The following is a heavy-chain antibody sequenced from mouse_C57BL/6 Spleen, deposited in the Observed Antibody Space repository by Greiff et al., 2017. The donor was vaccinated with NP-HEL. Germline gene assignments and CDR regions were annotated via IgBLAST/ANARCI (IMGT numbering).Heavy chain of an antibody. CDR3: ARITTWYFDY. J-gene: IGHJ2*01. CDR1: GYTFTSYW. Sequence: QVQLQQPGAELVMPGASVKLSCKASGYTFTSYWMHWVKQRPGQGLEWIGEIDPSDSYTNYNQKFKGKSTLTVDKSSSTAYMQLSSLTSEDSAVYYCARITTWYFDYWGQGTTLTVSS. CDR2: IDPSDSYT. V-gene: IGHV1-69*01. D-gene: IGHD1-1*01.